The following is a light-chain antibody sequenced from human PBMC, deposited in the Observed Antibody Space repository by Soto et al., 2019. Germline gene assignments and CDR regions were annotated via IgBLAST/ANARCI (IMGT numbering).Light chain of an antibody. CDR3: QQRSNWPPN. Sequence: PGERVTLSCRASQSVSSSYLTWYQQKPGQAPRLLIYDASNRATGIPARFSGSWSGTDFTLTISSLEPEDVAVYYCQQRSNWPPNLGQGTRLEIK. CDR1: QSVSSSY. V-gene: IGKV3D-20*02. J-gene: IGKJ5*01. CDR2: DAS.